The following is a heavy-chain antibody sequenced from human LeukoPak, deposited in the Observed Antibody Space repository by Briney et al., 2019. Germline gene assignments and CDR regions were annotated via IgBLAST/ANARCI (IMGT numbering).Heavy chain of an antibody. Sequence: GGSLRLSCAASGFTFSSYSMNWVRQAPGKGLEWVSSISSSSSYIYYADSVKGRFTISRDNAKNSLYLQMNSLRAEDTAVYYCARSSPYYDILTGLEGYYFDYWGQGTLVTVSS. CDR1: GFTFSSYS. J-gene: IGHJ4*02. CDR2: ISSSSSYI. CDR3: ARSSPYYDILTGLEGYYFDY. D-gene: IGHD3-9*01. V-gene: IGHV3-21*01.